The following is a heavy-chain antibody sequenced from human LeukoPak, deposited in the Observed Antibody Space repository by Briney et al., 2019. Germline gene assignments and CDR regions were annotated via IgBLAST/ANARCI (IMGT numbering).Heavy chain of an antibody. D-gene: IGHD2-21*01. Sequence: SETLSLTCTVSGGSISSYYWSWIRQPPGKGLEWIGYIYYSGSTNYNPSLKSRVTISVDTSKNQFSLKLSSVTAADTAVYYCARIRIEPLIRYYYGMDVWGQGTTVTVSS. J-gene: IGHJ6*02. V-gene: IGHV4-59*01. CDR1: GGSISSYY. CDR2: IYYSGST. CDR3: ARIRIEPLIRYYYGMDV.